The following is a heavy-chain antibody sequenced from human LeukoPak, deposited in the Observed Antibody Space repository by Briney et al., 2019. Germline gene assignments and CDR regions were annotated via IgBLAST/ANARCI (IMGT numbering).Heavy chain of an antibody. Sequence: LSLSCAASGFTFSSYSMNWVRPAPGKGLEWIGNIFYSGSTYCNPSLQSRVSISVDTSKNQFALNLTSVIAADTAVYYCARGLTKRDLRHVDLWGQGTLVTVSS. D-gene: IGHD4-17*01. CDR1: GFTFSSYS. V-gene: IGHV4-30-4*08. J-gene: IGHJ5*02. CDR2: IFYSGST. CDR3: ARGLTKRDLRHVDL.